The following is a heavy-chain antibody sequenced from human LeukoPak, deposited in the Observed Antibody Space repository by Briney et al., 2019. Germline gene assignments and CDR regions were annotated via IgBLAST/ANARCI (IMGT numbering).Heavy chain of an antibody. V-gene: IGHV3-21*01. CDR3: ARVGNRYYFDY. J-gene: IGHJ4*02. CDR2: ISSSSSYI. CDR1: GFTFSSYS. D-gene: IGHD1-26*01. Sequence: GGSLRLSCAASGFTFSSYSMNWVRQAPGKGLEWVSSISSSSSYIYYADSVKGRFTLSRDNAKNSLYLQMNSLRAEDTAVYYCARVGNRYYFDYWGQGTLVTVSS.